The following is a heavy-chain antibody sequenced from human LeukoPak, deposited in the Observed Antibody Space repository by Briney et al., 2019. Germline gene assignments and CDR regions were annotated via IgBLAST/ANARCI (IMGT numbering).Heavy chain of an antibody. V-gene: IGHV4-34*01. J-gene: IGHJ4*02. CDR3: ARLRDGYPDY. D-gene: IGHD5-24*01. CDR1: GGSFSSYY. Sequence: KPSETLSLTCGFYGGSFSSYYWSWIRQPPGKGLEWIGEINHSGSTNYNPSLKSRVTISVDTSKNQFSLKLSSVTAADTAVYYCARLRDGYPDYWGQGTLVTVSS. CDR2: INHSGST.